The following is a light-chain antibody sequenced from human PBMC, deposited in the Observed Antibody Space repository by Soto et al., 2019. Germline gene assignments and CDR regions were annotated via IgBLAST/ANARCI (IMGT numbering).Light chain of an antibody. V-gene: IGKV1-39*01. CDR2: AVS. J-gene: IGKJ5*01. CDR1: RSISTY. CDR3: QQSYSSPTT. Sequence: DIQMTQSPSSLSASVGDIVTITCLASRSISTYLNWYQQKPGKAPNLLIYAVSNLQSGAPSRFSGSGSGTDFTLTVNSLQPEDFATYYCQQSYSSPTTFGQGTRLEIK.